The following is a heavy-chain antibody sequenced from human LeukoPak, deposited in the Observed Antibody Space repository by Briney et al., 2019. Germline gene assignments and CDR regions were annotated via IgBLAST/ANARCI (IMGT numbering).Heavy chain of an antibody. Sequence: PGGSLRLSCAASGFTFNYAWMSWVRQVPGKGLEWVGRIKSKTDGGTTDYAAPVKGRFTISRDDSKNTLYLQMNSLKTEDTAVYYCTTEGSDTLNPGIGAFDIWGQGTMVTVSS. CDR3: TTEGSDTLNPGIGAFDI. CDR1: GFTFNYAW. J-gene: IGHJ3*02. D-gene: IGHD2-15*01. V-gene: IGHV3-15*01. CDR2: IKSKTDGGTT.